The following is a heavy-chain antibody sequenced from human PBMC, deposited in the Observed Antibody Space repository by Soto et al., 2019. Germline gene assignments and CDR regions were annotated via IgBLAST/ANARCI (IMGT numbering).Heavy chain of an antibody. J-gene: IGHJ5*02. V-gene: IGHV1-69*06. CDR3: AVCSGGSCYREGWFDP. CDR2: IIPIFGTA. CDR1: GGTFSSYA. D-gene: IGHD2-15*01. Sequence: SVKVSCKASGGTFSSYAISWVRQAPGQGLEWMGGIIPIFGTANYAQKFQGRVTITADKSTSTAYMELSSLRSEDTAVYYCAVCSGGSCYREGWFDPWGQGTLVTVS.